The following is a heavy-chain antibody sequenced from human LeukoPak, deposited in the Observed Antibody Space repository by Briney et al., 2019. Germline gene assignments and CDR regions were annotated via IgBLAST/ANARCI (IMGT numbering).Heavy chain of an antibody. CDR2: INPNSGGT. Sequence: GASVKVSCKASGCTFTGYYMHWVRQAPGQGLEWMGWINPNSGGTNYAQKFQGRVTMTRDTSISTAYMELSRLRSDDTAVYYCARGSIVVVPAATDAFDIWGQGTMVTVSS. V-gene: IGHV1-2*02. CDR1: GCTFTGYY. D-gene: IGHD2-2*01. J-gene: IGHJ3*02. CDR3: ARGSIVVVPAATDAFDI.